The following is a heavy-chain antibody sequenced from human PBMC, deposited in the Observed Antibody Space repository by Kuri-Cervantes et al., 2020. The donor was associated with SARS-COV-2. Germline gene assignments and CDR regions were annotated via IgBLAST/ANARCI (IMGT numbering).Heavy chain of an antibody. CDR1: GGSFSGYF. J-gene: IGHJ5*02. D-gene: IGHD4-17*01. Sequence: GSLRLSCAVYGGSFSGYFWSWIRQPPGKGLEWIGEINPSGSTNYNPSLKSRVTMSVDTSKNQFSLRLTSVTAADTGVYYCARGGDYGDYVAYSWFDPWGQGTLVTVSS. CDR2: INPSGST. CDR3: ARGGDYGDYVAYSWFDP. V-gene: IGHV4-34*01.